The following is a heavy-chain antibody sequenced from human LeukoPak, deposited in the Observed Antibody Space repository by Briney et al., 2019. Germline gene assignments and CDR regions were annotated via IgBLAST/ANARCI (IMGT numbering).Heavy chain of an antibody. V-gene: IGHV3-66*01. Sequence: PGGSLRLPCAASGFTVSSNYMSWVRQAPGKGLEWVSVIYSGGSTYYADSVKGRFTISRDNSKNTLYLQMNSLRAEDTAVYYCANENYYDSSGYVDYWGQGTLVTVSS. D-gene: IGHD3-22*01. CDR2: IYSGGST. CDR3: ANENYYDSSGYVDY. J-gene: IGHJ4*02. CDR1: GFTVSSNY.